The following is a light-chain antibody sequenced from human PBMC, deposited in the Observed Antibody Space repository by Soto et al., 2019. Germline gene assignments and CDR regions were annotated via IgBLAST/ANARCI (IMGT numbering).Light chain of an antibody. CDR1: QSITWNY. J-gene: IGKJ2*01. V-gene: IGKV3-20*01. CDR3: QQYVSSPYT. CDR2: GAS. Sequence: ENVLTQSPGTLSLSPGERATLSCRAGQSITWNYLAWYQQKPGQAPRLLIYGASIRATGVPDRFSGSGSGTDFTLTISRLEPEDVAVYCCQQYVSSPYTFGQGTKLEIK.